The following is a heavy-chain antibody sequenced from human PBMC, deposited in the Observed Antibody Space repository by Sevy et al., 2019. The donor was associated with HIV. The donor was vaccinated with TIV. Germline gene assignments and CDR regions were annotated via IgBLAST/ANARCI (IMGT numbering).Heavy chain of an antibody. V-gene: IGHV4-59*11. CDR3: AGENAWGRRDS. D-gene: IGHD1-26*01. CDR2: IYYNGHI. J-gene: IGHJ5*01. CDR1: GGSITSLY. Sequence: SETLSLTCTVSGGSITSLYWNWIRQPPGKGLEWIGNIYYNGHINYNPSLKSRVTLSLDTSKNQFSLRLSSVTAADTAMYYWAGENAWGRRDSWGQGTLVTVSS.